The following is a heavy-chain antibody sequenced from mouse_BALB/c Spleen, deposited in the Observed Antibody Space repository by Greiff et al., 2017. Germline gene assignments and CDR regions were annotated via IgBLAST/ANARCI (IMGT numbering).Heavy chain of an antibody. J-gene: IGHJ3*01. V-gene: IGHV5-17*02. CDR2: ISSGSSTI. CDR3: ARMHSGAWFAY. D-gene: IGHD4-1*01. Sequence: EVMLVESGGGLVQPGGSRKLSCAASGFTFSSFGMHWVRQAPEKGLEWVAYISSGSSTIYYADTVKGRFTISRDNPKNTLFLQMTSLRSEDTAMYYCARMHSGAWFAYWGQGTLVTVSA. CDR1: GFTFSSFG.